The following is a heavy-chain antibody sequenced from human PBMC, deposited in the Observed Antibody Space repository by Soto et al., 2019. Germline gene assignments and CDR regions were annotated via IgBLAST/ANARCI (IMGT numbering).Heavy chain of an antibody. J-gene: IGHJ4*02. CDR1: GFSFSSYA. V-gene: IGHV3-23*01. CDR2: ISGRDGST. Sequence: EVQLLESGGGLVQPGGYLRLSCVASGFSFSSYAMNWVRQAPGKGLEWVSVISGRDGSTYYADSVKGRFTISRDNSKNTLYLQMNSLRAEDTAVYYCARDRERDAWYEDYWGQGTLVTVSS. D-gene: IGHD6-13*01. CDR3: ARDRERDAWYEDY.